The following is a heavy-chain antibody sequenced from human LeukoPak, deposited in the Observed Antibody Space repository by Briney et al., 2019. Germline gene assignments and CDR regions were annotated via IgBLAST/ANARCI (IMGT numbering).Heavy chain of an antibody. CDR3: ARVGGYGDYSFSY. CDR1: GFTFSSYG. CDR2: ISYDGSNN. Sequence: GGSLRLSCAASGFTFSSYGMHWVRQAPGKGLEWLAVISYDGSNNFYADSVKGRFTTSRDNSKNTLYLQMNSLRAEDTAVYYCARVGGYGDYSFSYWGQGTLVTVSS. D-gene: IGHD4-17*01. J-gene: IGHJ4*02. V-gene: IGHV3-30*03.